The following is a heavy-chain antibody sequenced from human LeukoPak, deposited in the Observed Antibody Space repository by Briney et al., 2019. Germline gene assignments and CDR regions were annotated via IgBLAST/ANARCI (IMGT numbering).Heavy chain of an antibody. CDR1: GYSFTSYW. CDR3: ARLTYYYNSSGYIADY. D-gene: IGHD3-22*01. Sequence: GESLKISCMGSGYSFTSYWIGCVRQMTGKGLEWMGIIYPGDSDTRYSPSFQGQVTISADKSLSTAYLQWRSLKASDTAMYYCARLTYYYNSSGYIADYWGQGTQVTISS. J-gene: IGHJ4*02. V-gene: IGHV5-51*01. CDR2: IYPGDSDT.